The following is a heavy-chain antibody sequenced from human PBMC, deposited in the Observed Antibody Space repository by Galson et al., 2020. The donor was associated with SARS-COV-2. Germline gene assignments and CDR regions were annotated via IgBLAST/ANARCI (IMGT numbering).Heavy chain of an antibody. CDR3: ARDWGVKIFGVVHDTPIDY. CDR2: IYHSGST. J-gene: IGHJ4*02. V-gene: IGHV4-38-2*02. D-gene: IGHD3-3*01. Sequence: SETLSLTCTVSGYSISSGYYWGWIRQPPGKGLEWIGSIYHSGSTYYNPSLKSRVTISVDTSKNQFSLKLSSVTAADTAVYYCARDWGVKIFGVVHDTPIDYWGQGTLVTVSS. CDR1: GYSISSGYY.